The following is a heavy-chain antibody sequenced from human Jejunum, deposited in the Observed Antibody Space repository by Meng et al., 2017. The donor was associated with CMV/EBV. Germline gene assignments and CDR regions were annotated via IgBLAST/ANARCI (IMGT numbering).Heavy chain of an antibody. CDR2: IHYGGST. Sequence: SVKSDSDYWSWIRQPPGKALEWIGYIHYGGSTNYNPSLKSRVTISVDTSKNRFSLRLTSVTAADTAVYYCARDLMTTITTGWFDPWGQGTRVTVSS. D-gene: IGHD4-11*01. CDR3: ARDLMTTITTGWFDP. V-gene: IGHV4-61*01. J-gene: IGHJ5*02. CDR1: SVKSDSDY.